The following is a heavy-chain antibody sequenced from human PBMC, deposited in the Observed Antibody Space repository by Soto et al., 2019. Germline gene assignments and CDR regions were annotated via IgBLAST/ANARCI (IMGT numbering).Heavy chain of an antibody. D-gene: IGHD3-3*01. V-gene: IGHV1-18*04. J-gene: IGHJ4*02. CDR2: ISPNSGRP. Sequence: AAVKVSCKASGYTFNKYDITWVRQAPGQGLEWLGLISPNSGRPSYAQKFEGRVTMTTDTSTTTAYLELRSLRSDDTAVYYCVRQYYDFWTDYPDFDYWGQGTLVTVSS. CDR3: VRQYYDFWTDYPDFDY. CDR1: GYTFNKYD.